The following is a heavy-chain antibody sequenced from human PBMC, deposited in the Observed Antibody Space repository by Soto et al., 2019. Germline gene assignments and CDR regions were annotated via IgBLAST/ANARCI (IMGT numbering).Heavy chain of an antibody. CDR1: GYTFTSYD. CDR3: ARGQDIVVVVDAFDI. J-gene: IGHJ3*02. V-gene: IGHV1-8*01. D-gene: IGHD2-15*01. CDR2: MNPNSGNT. Sequence: ASVKVSCKASGYTFTSYDINWVRQATGQGLEWMGWMNPNSGNTGYAQKFQGRVIMTRNTSISTAYMELSSLRSEDTAVYYCARGQDIVVVVDAFDIWGQGTMVTVSS.